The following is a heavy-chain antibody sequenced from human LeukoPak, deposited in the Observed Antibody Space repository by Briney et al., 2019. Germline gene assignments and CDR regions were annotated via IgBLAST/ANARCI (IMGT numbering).Heavy chain of an antibody. CDR2: ISSSSSYI. D-gene: IGHD4-11*01. CDR1: GFTFSSYS. Sequence: GGSLRLSCAASGFTFSSYSMNWVRQAPGKGLEWVSSISSSSSYIYYADSVKGRFTISRDNAKNSLYLQMNSLRAEDTAVYYCARDPGRTVTTDYWGQGTLVTVSS. CDR3: ARDPGRTVTTDY. V-gene: IGHV3-21*01. J-gene: IGHJ4*02.